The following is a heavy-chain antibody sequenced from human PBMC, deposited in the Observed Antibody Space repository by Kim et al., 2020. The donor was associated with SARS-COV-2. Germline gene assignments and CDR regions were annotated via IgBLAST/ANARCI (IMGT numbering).Heavy chain of an antibody. CDR3: ARDREGDY. Sequence: TGNPTYAQGFTGRFVFSLDTSVSTAYLQISSLKAEDTAVYYCARDREGDYWGQGTLVTVSS. V-gene: IGHV7-4-1*02. CDR2: TGNP. J-gene: IGHJ4*02.